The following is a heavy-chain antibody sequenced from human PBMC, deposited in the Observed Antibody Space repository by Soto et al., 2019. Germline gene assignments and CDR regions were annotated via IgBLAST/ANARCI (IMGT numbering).Heavy chain of an antibody. V-gene: IGHV1-18*04. CDR1: GYTFPSYG. Sequence: ASVKVSCKASGYTFPSYGISWVRQAPGQGLEWMGWISTYSGITNYAPKLQGRVTMTTDTSTSTAYMELRSLKSDDTAVYYCARGIEGFLGYWGHGTLVTVSS. J-gene: IGHJ4*01. CDR3: ARGIEGFLGY. D-gene: IGHD3-3*01. CDR2: ISTYSGIT.